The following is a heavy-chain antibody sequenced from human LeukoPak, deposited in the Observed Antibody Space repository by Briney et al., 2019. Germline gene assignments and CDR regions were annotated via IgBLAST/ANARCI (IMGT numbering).Heavy chain of an antibody. CDR3: ARGQYYYDSSGYFPYWFDP. CDR2: IIPIFGTA. CDR1: GGTFSSYA. D-gene: IGHD3-22*01. J-gene: IGHJ5*02. V-gene: IGHV1-69*13. Sequence: SVKVSCKASGGTFSSYAISWVRQAPGQGLEWMGGIIPIFGTANYAQKFQGRVTITADESTSTAYMELSSLRSEDTTVYYCARGQYYYDSSGYFPYWFDPWGQGTLVTVSS.